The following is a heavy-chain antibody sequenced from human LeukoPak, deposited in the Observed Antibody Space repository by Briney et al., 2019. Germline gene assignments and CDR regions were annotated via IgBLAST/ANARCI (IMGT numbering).Heavy chain of an antibody. J-gene: IGHJ4*02. CDR2: IKEDGTQK. CDR3: VRGGWELDY. D-gene: IGHD4-23*01. Sequence: GGSLRLSCAASGFTFSSYAMSWVRQAPGMGLEWVAHIKEDGTQKFYVDSVRGRFTISKDDARNALYLQMNSLRDEDTAIYYCVRGGWELDYWGQGTLVIVSS. CDR1: GFTFSSYA. V-gene: IGHV3-7*01.